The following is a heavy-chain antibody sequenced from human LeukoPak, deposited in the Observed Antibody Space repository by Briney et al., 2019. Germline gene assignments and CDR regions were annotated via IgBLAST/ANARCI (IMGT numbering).Heavy chain of an antibody. CDR3: AKDYYYAGSIHDTSGLPMDV. Sequence: GASLRLSCVASGFTFSNYAMTWVRQAPGKGLEWVSCIIGSGGTTYYADSVKGRFTISRDNSKNTVYLQMYGLRAEDTAIYYCAKDYYYAGSIHDTSGLPMDVWGQGTTVTVSS. V-gene: IGHV3-23*01. D-gene: IGHD3-22*01. J-gene: IGHJ6*02. CDR1: GFTFSNYA. CDR2: IIGSGGTT.